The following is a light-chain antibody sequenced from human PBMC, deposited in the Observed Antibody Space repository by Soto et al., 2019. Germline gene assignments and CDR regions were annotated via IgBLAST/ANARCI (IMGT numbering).Light chain of an antibody. V-gene: IGKV3-20*01. CDR2: GTS. CDR1: QSVSSSY. CDR3: QQYGSSSWT. Sequence: EIVLTQSPGTLSLSPGERATLSCRASQSVSSSYLAWYQQKPGQAPRLLIYGTSSRATAIPDRFSGSGSGTDFTLTISRLEPEDFAVYYCQQYGSSSWTLGQGTKV. J-gene: IGKJ1*01.